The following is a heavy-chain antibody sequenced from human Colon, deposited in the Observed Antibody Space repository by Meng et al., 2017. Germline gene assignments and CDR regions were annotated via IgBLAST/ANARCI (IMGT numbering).Heavy chain of an antibody. CDR2: IHHGGTT. V-gene: IGHV4-4*02. J-gene: IGHJ5*02. Sequence: QVQLQESGPGLVKPSGTLSLTCAVSGGSISSNYWWSWVRQSPKKGLEWIGEIHHGGTTNYNPSLKSRVTISVDTSNNQFSLKLSSVTAADTAVYYCARGYKWFDLDPWGQGTLVTVSS. CDR3: ARGYKWFDLDP. CDR1: GGSISSNYW. D-gene: IGHD3-10*01.